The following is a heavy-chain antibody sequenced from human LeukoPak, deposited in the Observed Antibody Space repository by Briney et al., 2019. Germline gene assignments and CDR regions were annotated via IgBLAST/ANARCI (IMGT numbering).Heavy chain of an antibody. J-gene: IGHJ4*02. CDR3: AKLYRSGWYSGY. Sequence: GGSLRLSCAASGFTFSSYAMNWVRQAPGKGLEWVSAISDSGGSTFYTDSVKGRFTISRDNSKNTLYLQMNSLRAEDTAVYYCAKLYRSGWYSGYWGQGTLVTVSS. CDR2: ISDSGGST. V-gene: IGHV3-23*01. D-gene: IGHD6-19*01. CDR1: GFTFSSYA.